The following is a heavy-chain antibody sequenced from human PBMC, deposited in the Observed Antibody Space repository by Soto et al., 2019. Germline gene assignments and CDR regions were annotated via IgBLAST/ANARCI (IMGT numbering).Heavy chain of an antibody. CDR3: ANIPRYCSSTSCLDY. CDR1: GFSLSTSGVG. CDR2: IYWNDDK. D-gene: IGHD2-2*01. V-gene: IGHV2-5*01. J-gene: IGHJ4*02. Sequence: SGPTLVNPTQTLTLTCTFSGFSLSTSGVGVGWIRQPPGKALEWLALIYWNDDKRYSPSLKSRLTITKDTSKNQVVLTMTNMDPVDTATYYCANIPRYCSSTSCLDYWGQGTLVTVSS.